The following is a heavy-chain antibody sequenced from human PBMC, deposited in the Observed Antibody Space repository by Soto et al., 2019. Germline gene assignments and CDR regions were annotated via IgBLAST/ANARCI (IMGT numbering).Heavy chain of an antibody. CDR2: ISNDGRST. CDR3: ARDTAGLSY. J-gene: IGHJ4*02. CDR1: GLTFSNFR. V-gene: IGHV3-74*01. D-gene: IGHD2-21*02. Sequence: EVQLVESGGGLVQPGGSLRLSSAASGLTFSNFRMHWVRQAPGKGLVWVALISNDGRSTNHADSVKGRFTISRDNAKSTLYLQLNSLRAEDTAVYYCARDTAGLSYWGQGTLVTVSS.